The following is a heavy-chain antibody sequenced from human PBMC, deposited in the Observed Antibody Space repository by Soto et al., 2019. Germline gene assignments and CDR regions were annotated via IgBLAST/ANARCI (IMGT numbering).Heavy chain of an antibody. V-gene: IGHV3-23*01. CDR3: EKHPFDYYDSSGYPR. CDR2: ISGSGGST. D-gene: IGHD3-22*01. CDR1: GFTFSSYA. Sequence: PGGSLRLSCAASGFTFSSYAMSWVRQAPGKGLEWVSAISGSGGSTYYADSVKGRFTISRDNSKNTLYLQMNSLRAEDTAVYYCEKHPFDYYDSSGYPRWGQGTLVTVYS. J-gene: IGHJ4*02.